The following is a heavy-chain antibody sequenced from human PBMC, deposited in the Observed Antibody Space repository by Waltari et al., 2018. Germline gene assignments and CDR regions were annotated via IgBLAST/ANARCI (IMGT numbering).Heavy chain of an antibody. CDR2: IYHSGST. CDR1: GGSISSGGYS. CDR3: ARDSGSLPPFLEY. J-gene: IGHJ4*02. V-gene: IGHV4-30-2*01. D-gene: IGHD1-26*01. Sequence: QLQLQESGSGLVKPSQTLSLTCAVSGGSISSGGYSWRWIRQPPGKGLEWIGYIYHSGSTYYNPSLKSRVTISVDRSKNQFSLKLSSVTAADTAVYYCARDSGSLPPFLEYWGQGTLVTVSS.